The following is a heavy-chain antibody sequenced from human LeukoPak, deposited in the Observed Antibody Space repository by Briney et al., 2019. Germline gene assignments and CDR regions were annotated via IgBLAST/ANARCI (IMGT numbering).Heavy chain of an antibody. CDR1: GYTFTSYG. D-gene: IGHD3-10*01. V-gene: IGHV1-18*01. Sequence: WASVKVSCKASGYTFTSYGISWVRQAPGQGLEWMGWISAYNGNTNYAQKLQGRVTMTTDTSTSTAYTELRSLRSDDTAVYYCARGREYYYGSGSYYTDWFDPWGQGTLVTVSS. J-gene: IGHJ5*02. CDR2: ISAYNGNT. CDR3: ARGREYYYGSGSYYTDWFDP.